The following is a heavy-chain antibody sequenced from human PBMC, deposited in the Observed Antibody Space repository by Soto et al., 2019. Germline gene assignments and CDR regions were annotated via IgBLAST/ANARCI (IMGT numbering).Heavy chain of an antibody. V-gene: IGHV3-23*01. J-gene: IGHJ4*02. CDR1: GFTFSSYA. D-gene: IGHD3-16*01. CDR2: ISGSGGST. Sequence: EVQLLESGGGLVQPGGSLRLSCAASGFTFSSYAMSWVRQAPGKGLEWVSAISGSGGSTYYADSVKGRFTISRDNSKNTLYLQMNSLRGEDTAVYFCAKVGEHPYYFDYWGQGTLVTVSS. CDR3: AKVGEHPYYFDY.